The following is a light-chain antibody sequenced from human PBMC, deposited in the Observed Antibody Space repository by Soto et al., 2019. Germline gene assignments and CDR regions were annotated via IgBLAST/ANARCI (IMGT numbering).Light chain of an antibody. CDR1: SGSIASNY. CDR2: ADN. V-gene: IGLV6-57*02. CDR3: QSYDSSNVI. Sequence: NFMLTQPHSVSESPGKTVTISCTGSSGSIASNYVQWYQQCPGSAPTTVIYADNQRFSGVPDRFSGSVDSSSNSASLTISGLKTEDEADYYCQSYDSSNVIFGGGTKVTVL. J-gene: IGLJ2*01.